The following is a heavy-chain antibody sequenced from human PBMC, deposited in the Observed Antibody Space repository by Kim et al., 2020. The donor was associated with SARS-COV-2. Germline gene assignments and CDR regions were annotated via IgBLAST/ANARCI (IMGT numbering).Heavy chain of an antibody. CDR2: IYYSGST. Sequence: SETLSLTCTVSGGSISSYYWSWIRQPPGKGLEWIGYIYYSGSTNYNPSLKSRVTISVDTSKNQFSLKLSSVTAADTAVYYCARAYAIVASYNCFDPWGQGTLVAVSS. CDR3: ARAYAIVASYNCFDP. CDR1: GGSISSYY. D-gene: IGHD5-18*01. V-gene: IGHV4-59*13. J-gene: IGHJ5*02.